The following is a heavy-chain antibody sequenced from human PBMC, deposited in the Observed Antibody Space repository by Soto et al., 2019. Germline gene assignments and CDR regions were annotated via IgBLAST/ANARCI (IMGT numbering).Heavy chain of an antibody. Sequence: PSETLSLTCAVSGYSISNGYYWGWIRQSPGKGLQWIAHMNHGGTTYYNPSLKSRVTISVDTSKNQFSLKVTSVTAADTAVYYCARAYCSHTRCIDAFDVWGQGTVVTVSS. J-gene: IGHJ3*01. CDR2: MNHGGTT. V-gene: IGHV4-38-2*01. CDR3: ARAYCSHTRCIDAFDV. CDR1: GYSISNGYY. D-gene: IGHD2-15*01.